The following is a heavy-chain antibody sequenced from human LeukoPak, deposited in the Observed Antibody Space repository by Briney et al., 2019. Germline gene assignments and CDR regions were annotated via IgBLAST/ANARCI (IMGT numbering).Heavy chain of an antibody. V-gene: IGHV4-34*01. D-gene: IGHD2-15*01. Sequence: SETLSLTCAVYGGSFSGYYWSWIRQPPGKGLEWIGEINHSGSTNYNPSLKSRVSISVDTSKNQFSLNLSSVTAADTAVYYCARVGLFGYCTRDSCHSPLDYWGQGTLVTVSS. CDR3: ARVGLFGYCTRDSCHSPLDY. J-gene: IGHJ4*02. CDR2: INHSGST. CDR1: GGSFSGYY.